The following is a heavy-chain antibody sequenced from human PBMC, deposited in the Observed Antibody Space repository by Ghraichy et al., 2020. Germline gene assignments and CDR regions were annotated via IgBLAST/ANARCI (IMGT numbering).Heavy chain of an antibody. J-gene: IGHJ6*03. CDR3: ARDSPGGSAYNWNRGPLAYYMDV. Sequence: SETLSLTCTVSGGSISSYYWSWIRQPAGKGLEWIGRIYTSGSTNYNPSLKSRVTMSVDTSKNQFSLKLSSVTAADTAVYYCARDSPGGSAYNWNRGPLAYYMDVWGKGTTVTVSS. V-gene: IGHV4-4*07. CDR1: GGSISSYY. CDR2: IYTSGST. D-gene: IGHD1/OR15-1a*01.